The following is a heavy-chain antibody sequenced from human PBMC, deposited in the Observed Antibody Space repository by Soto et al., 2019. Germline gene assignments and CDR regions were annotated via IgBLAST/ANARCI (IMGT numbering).Heavy chain of an antibody. CDR3: ARDHRYNWNDEGWFDP. CDR2: LNPNSGNT. J-gene: IGHJ5*02. V-gene: IGHV1-8*01. D-gene: IGHD1-20*01. Sequence: QVQLVQSGAEVKKPGASVKVSCKASGYMFSTYDINWVRQAPGQGLEWMGWLNPNSGNTGYAQKFQGRVTMTRNTSINTAYMELSSLGSDVTAVYYCARDHRYNWNDEGWFDPWRQGTLVAVSS. CDR1: GYMFSTYD.